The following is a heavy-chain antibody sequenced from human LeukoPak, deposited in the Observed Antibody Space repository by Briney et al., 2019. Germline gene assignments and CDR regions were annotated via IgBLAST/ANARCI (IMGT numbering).Heavy chain of an antibody. J-gene: IGHJ4*02. Sequence: GGSLRLSCAASGFTFSIYWMHWVRQAPGKGLVWVSRINSDGSSTNYADSVKGRFTISRDNSKNTLYLQMNSLRAEDTAVYYCARESSPNSGSYPRYWGQGTLVTVSS. V-gene: IGHV3-74*01. CDR2: INSDGSST. CDR1: GFTFSIYW. D-gene: IGHD1-26*01. CDR3: ARESSPNSGSYPRY.